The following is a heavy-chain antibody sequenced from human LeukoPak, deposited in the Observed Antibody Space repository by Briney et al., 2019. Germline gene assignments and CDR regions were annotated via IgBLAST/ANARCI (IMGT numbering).Heavy chain of an antibody. D-gene: IGHD1-26*01. CDR1: GYTFITYY. Sequence: ASVKVSCKASGYTFITYYMHWVRQAPGQGLEWMGIINPSGGSTSYAQKFQGRVTVTRDTSTSTVYMELRSLRSEDTAVYYCARGLGSGSYYGYWGQGTLVTVSS. CDR2: INPSGGST. J-gene: IGHJ4*02. CDR3: ARGLGSGSYYGY. V-gene: IGHV1-46*01.